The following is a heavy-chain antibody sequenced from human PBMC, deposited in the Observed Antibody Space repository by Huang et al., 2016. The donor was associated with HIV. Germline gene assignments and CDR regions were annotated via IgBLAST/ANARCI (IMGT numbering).Heavy chain of an antibody. Sequence: QVQLVQSGAEVKKPGASVKVSCKVSGHTLTEFSMHWVRQAPGKGLEWMGGFDPEYGETIYAQKFQGTVSMTKDTSTDTAYMELSSLRSEDTAVYYCATGRPLVAVDGALDYWGQGTLITVSS. CDR1: GHTLTEFS. CDR3: ATGRPLVAVDGALDY. CDR2: FDPEYGET. V-gene: IGHV1-24*01. J-gene: IGHJ4*02. D-gene: IGHD6-19*01.